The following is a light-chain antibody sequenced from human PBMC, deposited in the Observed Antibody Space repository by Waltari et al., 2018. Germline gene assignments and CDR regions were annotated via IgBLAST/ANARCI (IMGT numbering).Light chain of an antibody. Sequence: EIVLTQSPGTLSLSPGERAILSCRASQSVGRSLCWYQQKYGQAPRLLIYDASTRATGIPDRFSGGGSGTDFSLTISRLEPEDFAVYYCQMYVRLPATFGQGTKVEI. CDR1: QSVGRS. V-gene: IGKV3-20*01. CDR3: QMYVRLPAT. CDR2: DAS. J-gene: IGKJ1*01.